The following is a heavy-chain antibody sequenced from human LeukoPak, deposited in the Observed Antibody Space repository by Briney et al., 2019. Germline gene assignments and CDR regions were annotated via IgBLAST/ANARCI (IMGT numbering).Heavy chain of an antibody. Sequence: PGGSLRLSCAASGFTFSDYYMSWIRQAPGKGLEWVSYISSSGSTIYYADSVKGRFTISRDNAKNSLYLQMNSLRAEDTAVYYCARVGVGSSSWYEKNWFDPWGQGTLVTVSS. CDR3: ARVGVGSSSWYEKNWFDP. V-gene: IGHV3-11*04. CDR2: ISSSGSTI. CDR1: GFTFSDYY. D-gene: IGHD6-13*01. J-gene: IGHJ5*02.